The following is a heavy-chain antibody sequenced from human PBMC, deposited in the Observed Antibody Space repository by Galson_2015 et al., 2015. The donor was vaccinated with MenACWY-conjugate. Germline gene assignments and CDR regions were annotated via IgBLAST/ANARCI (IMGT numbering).Heavy chain of an antibody. D-gene: IGHD1-26*01. CDR1: GFTVSSNY. CDR3: ARDSVISEGATKYYSYYGMDV. V-gene: IGHV3-53*04. J-gene: IGHJ6*02. CDR2: IYSGGST. Sequence: SLRLSCAASGFTVSSNYMSWVRQAPGKGLEWVSVIYSGGSTYYADSVKGRFTISRHNSKNTLYLQMNSLRAEDTAVYYCARDSVISEGATKYYSYYGMDVWGQGTTVAVSS.